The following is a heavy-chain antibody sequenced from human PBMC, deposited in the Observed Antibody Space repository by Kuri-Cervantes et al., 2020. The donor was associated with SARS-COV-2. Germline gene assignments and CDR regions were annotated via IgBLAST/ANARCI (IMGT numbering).Heavy chain of an antibody. CDR3: AREGGRYNWNFRVFG. V-gene: IGHV1-18*01. Sequence: ASVKVSCKASGYTFTSYDISWVRQAPGQGLEWMGWISAYNGNTNYAQKLQGRVTMTTDTSTSTAHMELRSLRSDDTAVYYCAREGGRYNWNFRVFGWGQGTVVTVSS. J-gene: IGHJ4*02. CDR1: GYTFTSYD. D-gene: IGHD1-7*01. CDR2: ISAYNGNT.